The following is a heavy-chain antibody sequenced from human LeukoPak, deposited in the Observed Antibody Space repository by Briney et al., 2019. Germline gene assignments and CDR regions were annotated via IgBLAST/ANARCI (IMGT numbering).Heavy chain of an antibody. J-gene: IGHJ3*02. CDR2: ISGSGGST. CDR1: GLTFSSYA. V-gene: IGHV3-23*01. CDR3: AKVSRGYYDSSGYSLGAFDI. Sequence: PGGSLRLSCGASGLTFSSYAMSWVRQAPGKGREWVSAISGSGGSTYYADSVKGRFTISRDNSKNTLYLQMNSLRAEDTAVYYCAKVSRGYYDSSGYSLGAFDIWGQGTMVTVSS. D-gene: IGHD3-22*01.